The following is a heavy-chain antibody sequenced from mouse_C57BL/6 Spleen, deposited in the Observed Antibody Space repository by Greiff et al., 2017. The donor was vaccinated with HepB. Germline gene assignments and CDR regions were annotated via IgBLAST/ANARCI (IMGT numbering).Heavy chain of an antibody. V-gene: IGHV1-26*01. CDR1: GYTFTDYY. J-gene: IGHJ2*01. Sequence: EVQLQQSGPELVKPGASVKISCKASGYTFTDYYMNWVKQSHGKSLEWIGDINPNNGGTSYNQKFKGKATLTVDKSSSTAYMELRSLTSEDSAVYYCAGWGKYGNYVSYYFDYWGQGTTLTVSS. CDR3: AGWGKYGNYVSYYFDY. CDR2: INPNNGGT. D-gene: IGHD2-1*01.